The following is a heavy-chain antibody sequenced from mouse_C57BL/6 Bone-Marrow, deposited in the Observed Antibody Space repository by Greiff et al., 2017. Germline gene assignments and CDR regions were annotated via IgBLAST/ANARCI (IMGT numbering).Heavy chain of an antibody. V-gene: IGHV5-17*01. CDR3: ARGDYGCSFDY. D-gene: IGHD1-1*01. J-gene: IGHJ2*01. Sequence: EVKLMESGGGLVKPGGSLKLSCAASGFTFSDYGMHWVRQAPEKGLEWVAYISSGSSTIYYADTVKGRFPILRDNAKHTLFLTMNSLRSEETAMYYCARGDYGCSFDYWGQGTTLTVSS. CDR2: ISSGSSTI. CDR1: GFTFSDYG.